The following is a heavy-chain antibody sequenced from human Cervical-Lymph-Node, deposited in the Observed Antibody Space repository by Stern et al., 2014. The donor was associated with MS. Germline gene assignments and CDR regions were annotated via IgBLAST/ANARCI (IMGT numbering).Heavy chain of an antibody. CDR2: ISYDGSNK. Sequence: VQLVESGGGVVQPGRSLRLSCAASGVTFSSYGMHWVRQAPGKGLEWVAVISYDGSNKYYADSVKGRFTISRDKSKDTLNRQMNSLRAEYTAVYYCAKDRDYFWSGYYPLDYWGQGTLVTVSS. CDR3: AKDRDYFWSGYYPLDY. V-gene: IGHV3-30*18. D-gene: IGHD3-3*01. J-gene: IGHJ4*02. CDR1: GVTFSSYG.